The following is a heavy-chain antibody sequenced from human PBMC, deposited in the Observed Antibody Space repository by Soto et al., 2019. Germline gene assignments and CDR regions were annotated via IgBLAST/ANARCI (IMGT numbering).Heavy chain of an antibody. Sequence: EVQLAESGGGLVQPGRSLRLSCEASGLTFENHAMNWVRQAPGKGLEWVAGISWNSGDIGYADSVKGRFIISRDNVKNSLYLQMSSLRPEDTALYYCVKDICGGDCYFFDDWGQGTQVTVSS. CDR1: GLTFENHA. CDR3: VKDICGGDCYFFDD. J-gene: IGHJ4*02. D-gene: IGHD2-21*02. CDR2: ISWNSGDI. V-gene: IGHV3-9*01.